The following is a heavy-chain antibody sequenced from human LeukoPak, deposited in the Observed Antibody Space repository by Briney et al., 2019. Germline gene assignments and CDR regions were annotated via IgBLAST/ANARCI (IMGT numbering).Heavy chain of an antibody. D-gene: IGHD3-9*01. CDR2: IMPIFHTA. CDR1: VGNFMSDA. CDR3: ARDQRYDILEPYYYMDV. V-gene: IGHV1-69*05. Sequence: GASVKVSCKASVGNFMSDAIISVRQAPRPGREWMGRIMPIFHTANYAQKFQGSVTITIDESTNTAYMELSSLRSEDTAVYYCARDQRYDILEPYYYMDVWGKGTTVTVSS. J-gene: IGHJ6*03.